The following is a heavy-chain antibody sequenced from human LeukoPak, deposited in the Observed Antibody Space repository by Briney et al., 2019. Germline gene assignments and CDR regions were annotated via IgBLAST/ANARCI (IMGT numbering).Heavy chain of an antibody. CDR3: ARGGSSSWWYVGYIDY. V-gene: IGHV1-2*02. D-gene: IGHD6-13*01. CDR1: GYTFTGYY. CDR2: INPNSGGT. J-gene: IGHJ4*02. Sequence: GASVKVSCKASGYTFTGYYMHWVRQAPGQGLEWMGWINPNSGGTNYAQKFQGRVTMTRDTSISTAYMELSRLRSDDTAVYYCARGGSSSWWYVGYIDYWGQGTLVTVSS.